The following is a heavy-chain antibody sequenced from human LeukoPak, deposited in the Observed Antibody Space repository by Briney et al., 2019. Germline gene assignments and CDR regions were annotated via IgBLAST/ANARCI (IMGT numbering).Heavy chain of an antibody. D-gene: IGHD1-26*01. CDR2: IYHSGST. Sequence: IPSETLSLTCAVSGGSISIGGDSWSWIRQPPGKGLEWIGYIYHSGSTYYNPSLKSRVTISVDRSKNQFSLKLSSVTAADTAVYYCAIEGPTTGAFDYWGQGTLVTVSS. V-gene: IGHV4-30-2*01. CDR3: AIEGPTTGAFDY. CDR1: GGSISIGGDS. J-gene: IGHJ4*02.